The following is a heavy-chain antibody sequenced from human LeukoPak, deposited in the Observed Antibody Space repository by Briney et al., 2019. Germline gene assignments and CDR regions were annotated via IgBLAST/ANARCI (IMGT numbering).Heavy chain of an antibody. CDR3: AREVDGIYRLYAFDI. Sequence: PSETLSLTCTVSGGSISSYYWSWIRQPAGKGLEWIGLIYTSGSTNYNPSLKSRVTMSVDTSKNQFSLKLSPVTAADTAVYYCAREVDGIYRLYAFDIWGQGTMVTVSS. CDR1: GGSISSYY. V-gene: IGHV4-4*07. D-gene: IGHD2-2*02. CDR2: IYTSGST. J-gene: IGHJ3*02.